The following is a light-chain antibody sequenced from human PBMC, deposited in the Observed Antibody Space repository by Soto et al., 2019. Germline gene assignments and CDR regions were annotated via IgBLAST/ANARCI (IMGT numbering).Light chain of an antibody. J-gene: IGLJ1*01. CDR1: SSDVGGYNY. Sequence: QSALTQPPSASGSPGQSVTISCTGTSSDVGGYNYVSWYQQHPDKAPKLLIYEVSKRPSGVPDRFSGSKSGNTASLTVSGLQAEDEADYYCSSYAGSNNYVFGTGTKVTGL. CDR2: EVS. V-gene: IGLV2-8*01. CDR3: SSYAGSNNYV.